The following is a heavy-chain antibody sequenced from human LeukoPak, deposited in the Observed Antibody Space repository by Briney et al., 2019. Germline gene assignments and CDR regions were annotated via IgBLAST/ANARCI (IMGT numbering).Heavy chain of an antibody. CDR2: ISAYNGNT. CDR3: ARDPPTGVTAIHIDY. Sequence: ASVKVSCKASGYTFTSYGISWVRQAPGQGLEWMGWISAYNGNTNYAQKLQGRVTMTTDTSTSTAYMELRSLRSDDTAVYYCARDPPTGVTAIHIDYWGQGTLVTVSS. CDR1: GYTFTSYG. J-gene: IGHJ4*02. D-gene: IGHD2-21*02. V-gene: IGHV1-18*01.